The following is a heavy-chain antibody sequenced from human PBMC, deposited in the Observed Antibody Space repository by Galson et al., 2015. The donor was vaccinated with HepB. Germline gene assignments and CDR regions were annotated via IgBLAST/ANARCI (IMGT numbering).Heavy chain of an antibody. CDR3: ARVKEVYSTIWYGRSANHFDY. Sequence: SLRLSCAASGFTFSSYWMSWVRQAPGKGLEWVANINQDGSEKYYVDSVKGRFTIPRDNTKNSLYLQMNSLRAEDTAVYYCARVKEVYSTIWYGRSANHFDYWGQGTLVTVSS. V-gene: IGHV3-7*03. CDR2: INQDGSEK. D-gene: IGHD6-13*01. CDR1: GFTFSSYW. J-gene: IGHJ4*02.